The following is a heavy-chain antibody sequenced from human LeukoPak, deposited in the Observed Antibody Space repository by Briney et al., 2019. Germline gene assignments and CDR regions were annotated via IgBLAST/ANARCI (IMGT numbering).Heavy chain of an antibody. CDR2: ISGSGGST. J-gene: IGHJ4*02. Sequence: PGGSLRLSCAASGFTFSSYAMSWVRHAPGKGLEWVSDISGSGGSTYYADSVKGRFTISRDNTKNTLYLQMNSLRAEDTAVYYCAKGPYFGSSGSHDYWGQGTLVTVSS. V-gene: IGHV3-23*01. D-gene: IGHD3-22*01. CDR1: GFTFSSYA. CDR3: AKGPYFGSSGSHDY.